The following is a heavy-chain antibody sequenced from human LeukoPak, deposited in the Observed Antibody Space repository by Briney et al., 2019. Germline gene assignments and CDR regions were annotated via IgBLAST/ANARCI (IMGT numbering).Heavy chain of an antibody. CDR1: GGSFSGYY. CDR3: ARGRRIRYFEN. Sequence: SETLSLTCAVYGGSFSGYYWSWIRQPPGKGLEWIGEINHSGSTNYNPSLKSRVTISVDTSKNQFSLKLSSVTAADTAVYYCARGRRIRYFENWGQGTLVTVSS. V-gene: IGHV4-34*01. CDR2: INHSGST. J-gene: IGHJ4*02. D-gene: IGHD3-9*01.